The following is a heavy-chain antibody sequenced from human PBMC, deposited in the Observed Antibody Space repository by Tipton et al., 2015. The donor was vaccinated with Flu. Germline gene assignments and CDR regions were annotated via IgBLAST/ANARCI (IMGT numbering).Heavy chain of an antibody. D-gene: IGHD6-13*01. V-gene: IGHV4-4*07. CDR1: GGSISSDY. CDR3: ARSGSKGSSPDY. CDR2: MYTSGST. J-gene: IGHJ4*02. Sequence: LRLSCTVSGGSISSDYWSWIRQPAGKGLEWIGRMYTSGSTNYNPSLKSRVTMSVDTSKNQFSLNLTYVTAADTAVYYCARSGSKGSSPDYWGQGTLVTVSS.